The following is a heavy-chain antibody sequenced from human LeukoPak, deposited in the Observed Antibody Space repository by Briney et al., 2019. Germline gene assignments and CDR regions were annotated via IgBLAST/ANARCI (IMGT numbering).Heavy chain of an antibody. D-gene: IGHD5-24*01. CDR2: IYGGGNI. V-gene: IGHV3-53*01. CDR1: GCTVSSNY. J-gene: IGHJ4*02. CDR3: ARGAGYNYPYYFDY. Sequence: GGSLRLSCAASGCTVSSNYMNWVRQAPGKGLEWVSVIYGGGNIYYADSVKGRFTISRDNSKNTLYLQMNSLRAEDTAVYYCARGAGYNYPYYFDYWGQGTLVTVSS.